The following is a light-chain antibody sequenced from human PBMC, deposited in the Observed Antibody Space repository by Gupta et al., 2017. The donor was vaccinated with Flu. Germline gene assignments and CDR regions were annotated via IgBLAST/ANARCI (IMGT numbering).Light chain of an antibody. CDR2: EVS. Sequence: KLMMYEVSKRPSGVPDRFSGSKSDTTASLTISGLQAEDEADYYCQSYESNKNGVFGGGTKLTVL. J-gene: IGLJ3*02. CDR3: QSYESNKNGV. V-gene: IGLV2-8*01.